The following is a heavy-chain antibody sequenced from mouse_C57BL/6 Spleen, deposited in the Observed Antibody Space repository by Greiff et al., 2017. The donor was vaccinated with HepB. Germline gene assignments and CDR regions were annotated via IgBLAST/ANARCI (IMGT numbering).Heavy chain of an antibody. CDR1: GYSITSGYY. Sequence: VQLKESGPGLVKPSQSLSLTCSVTGYSITSGYYWNWNRQFPGNKLEWMGYISYDGSNNYNPSLKNRISITRDTSKNQFFLKLNTVTTEDTATYYCARDSNLLFDYWGQGTTLTVSS. D-gene: IGHD2-1*01. CDR3: ARDSNLLFDY. CDR2: ISYDGSN. J-gene: IGHJ2*01. V-gene: IGHV3-6*01.